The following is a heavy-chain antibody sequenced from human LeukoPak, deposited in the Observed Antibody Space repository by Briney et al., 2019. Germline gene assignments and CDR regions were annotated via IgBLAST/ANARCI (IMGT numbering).Heavy chain of an antibody. V-gene: IGHV4-59*04. CDR3: RGGDYGSAYDYFRY. J-gene: IGHJ4*02. D-gene: IGHD5-12*01. CDR1: GGSISSYY. Sequence: SETLSLTCTVSGGSISSYYWSWIRQPPGKGLEWFGSIYYSGSTYYNPSLKSRVTISVDTSKNQFSLKLTSVTAADTAVYCVRGGDYGSAYDYFRYWGQGTLVSVSS. CDR2: IYYSGST.